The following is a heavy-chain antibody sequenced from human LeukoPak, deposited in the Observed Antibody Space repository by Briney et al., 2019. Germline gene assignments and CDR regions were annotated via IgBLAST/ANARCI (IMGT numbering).Heavy chain of an antibody. J-gene: IGHJ3*02. CDR1: GFTVSSNY. Sequence: GGSLRLSCAASGFTVSSNYVSWVRQAPGKGLEWVSVIYSGGSTYYADSVKGRFTISRDNSKNTLYLQMNSLRAEDTAVYYCARRYRQWAKPGAFGIWGQGTMVTVSS. V-gene: IGHV3-66*04. CDR3: ARRYRQWAKPGAFGI. CDR2: IYSGGST. D-gene: IGHD6-19*01.